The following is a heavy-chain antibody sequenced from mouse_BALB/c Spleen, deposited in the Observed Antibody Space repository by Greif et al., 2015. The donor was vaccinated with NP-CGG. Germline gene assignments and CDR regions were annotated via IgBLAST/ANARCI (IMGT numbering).Heavy chain of an antibody. CDR3: ARTTESYFDY. Sequence: QVQLKQSGAELMKPGASVKISCRAAGYTFRSYWIEWVKQRPGHGLEWIGEILPGSSSTNYNEKFKGKATFTADTSSNTAYMQLSSLTSEDSAVYYCARTTESYFDYWGQGTTLTVSS. CDR2: ILPGSSST. J-gene: IGHJ2*01. CDR1: GYTFRSYW. D-gene: IGHD1-1*01. V-gene: IGHV1-9*01.